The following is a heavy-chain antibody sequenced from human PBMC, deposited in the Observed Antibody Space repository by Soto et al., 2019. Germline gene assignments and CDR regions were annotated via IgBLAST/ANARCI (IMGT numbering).Heavy chain of an antibody. D-gene: IGHD3-9*01. CDR3: AHRPIPARYFDWLDWFDP. CDR2: IYWNDDK. Sequence: QITLKESGPTLVKPTQTLTLTCTFSGFSLSTSGVGVGWISQPPGKALEWLALIYWNDDKRYSPSLKSRLTITKDTSKNQVVLTMTNMDPVDTATYYCAHRPIPARYFDWLDWFDPWGQGTLVTVSS. CDR1: GFSLSTSGVG. V-gene: IGHV2-5*01. J-gene: IGHJ5*02.